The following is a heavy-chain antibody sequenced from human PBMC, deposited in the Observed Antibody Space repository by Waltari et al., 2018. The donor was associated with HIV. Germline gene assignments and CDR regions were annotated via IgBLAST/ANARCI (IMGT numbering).Heavy chain of an antibody. Sequence: QVQLVESGGGVVQPGRSLRLSCAAAGFTFSSYGMHWVRRVPGKGLEWVAVIWYDGSNKYYADSVKGRFTISRDNSKNTLYLQMNSLRAEDTAVYYCARGGVATGTGSFDYWGQGTLVTVSS. V-gene: IGHV3-33*01. CDR1: GFTFSSYG. D-gene: IGHD5-12*01. J-gene: IGHJ4*02. CDR2: IWYDGSNK. CDR3: ARGGVATGTGSFDY.